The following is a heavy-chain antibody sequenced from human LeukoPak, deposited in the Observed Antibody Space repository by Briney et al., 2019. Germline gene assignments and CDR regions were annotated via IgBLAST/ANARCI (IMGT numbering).Heavy chain of an antibody. V-gene: IGHV3-53*01. CDR1: GFAVSDNF. Sequence: GGSLELSCVASGFAVSDNFMAWVRQAPGKGLDWVSISNPGGPTHYAESVRGRFTISRDNSKNTVYLQMNSLRAEDTAVYYCSTDQIVVGPRWGQGTLVTVSS. J-gene: IGHJ4*02. CDR2: SNPGGPT. CDR3: STDQIVVGPR. D-gene: IGHD3-22*01.